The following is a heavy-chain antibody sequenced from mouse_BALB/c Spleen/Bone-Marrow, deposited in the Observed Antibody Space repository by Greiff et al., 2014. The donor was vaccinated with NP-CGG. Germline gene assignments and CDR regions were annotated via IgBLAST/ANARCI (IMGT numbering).Heavy chain of an antibody. CDR2: IYPSDSYT. CDR1: GYTFTNFW. J-gene: IGHJ4*01. CDR3: TRWLPYAMDY. Sequence: VQLQESGAELVRPGASVKLSCKASGYTFTNFWINWVKQRPGQGLEWIGNIYPSDSYTNYNQKFKDKATLTVDKSSSTAYMQCSSPISEDSAVYYCTRWLPYAMDYWGQGTSVTVSS. D-gene: IGHD2-2*01. V-gene: IGHV1-69*02.